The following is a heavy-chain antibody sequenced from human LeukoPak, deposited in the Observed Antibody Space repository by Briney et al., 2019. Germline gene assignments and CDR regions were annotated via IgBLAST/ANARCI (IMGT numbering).Heavy chain of an antibody. D-gene: IGHD2-2*01. J-gene: IGHJ4*02. Sequence: QPGRSLRLSCAASGFTLDDYAMHWVRQAPGKGLEWVSGISWNSGSIGYADSVKGRFTISRDNAKNSLYLQMNSLRAEDTALYYCAKDMQYLPSVLGYWGQGTLVTVSS. CDR2: ISWNSGSI. CDR1: GFTLDDYA. CDR3: AKDMQYLPSVLGY. V-gene: IGHV3-9*01.